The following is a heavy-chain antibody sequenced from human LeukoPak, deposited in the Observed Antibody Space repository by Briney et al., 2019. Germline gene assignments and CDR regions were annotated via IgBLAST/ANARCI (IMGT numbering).Heavy chain of an antibody. Sequence: SQTLSLTCTVSGGSISSGGYYWSWIRQHPGKGLEWIGYIYYSGSTYYNPSLKSRVTISVDTSKNQFSLKLSSVTAADTAMYYCAREVYNWNDGSWFDSWGQGTLVTVSS. CDR1: GGSISSGGYY. CDR3: AREVYNWNDGSWFDS. J-gene: IGHJ5*01. CDR2: IYYSGST. D-gene: IGHD1-20*01. V-gene: IGHV4-31*03.